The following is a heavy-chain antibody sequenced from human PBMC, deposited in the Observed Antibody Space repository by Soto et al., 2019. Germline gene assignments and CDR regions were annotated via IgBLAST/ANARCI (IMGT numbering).Heavy chain of an antibody. Sequence: EVQLLESGGGLVQPGGSLRLSCSASGFIFRNYNMHWFRQAPGKGLEYVPGIGSNGGSTFYADSVKGRFSISRDDSKNTLHLQMGSLRPEDMGTYYCARADYGTFDNWGQGTLVAVSS. J-gene: IGHJ4*02. CDR3: ARADYGTFDN. CDR1: GFIFRNYN. D-gene: IGHD4-17*01. CDR2: IGSNGGST. V-gene: IGHV3-64*07.